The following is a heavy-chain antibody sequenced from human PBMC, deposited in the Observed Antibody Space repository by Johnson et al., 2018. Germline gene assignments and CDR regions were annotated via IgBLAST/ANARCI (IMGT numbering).Heavy chain of an antibody. D-gene: IGHD5-18*01. Sequence: VQLVESGGGLVQPGGSLRLSCAASGFTFSSRSMNWVRQAPGKGLEWISFIAGNSDTAYHADSVKGRFTISRDNGKNSLFLHMNSLRADDTAVYYCARDYGYVFDFWGQGTMVGVSS. CDR3: ARDYGYVFDF. CDR2: IAGNSDTA. CDR1: GFTFSSRS. J-gene: IGHJ3*01. V-gene: IGHV3-48*01.